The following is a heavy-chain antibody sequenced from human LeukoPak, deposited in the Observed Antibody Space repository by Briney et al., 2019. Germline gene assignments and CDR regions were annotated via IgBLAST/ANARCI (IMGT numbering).Heavy chain of an antibody. Sequence: GGSLRLSCAASGFTFSSYAMHWVRQAPGKGLEWVAVISYDGSNKYYADSVKGRFTISRDNSKNTPYLQMNSLRAEDTAVYYCARIVVVPAAIRGYFDYWGQGTLVTVSS. CDR1: GFTFSSYA. CDR3: ARIVVVPAAIRGYFDY. D-gene: IGHD2-2*02. V-gene: IGHV3-30-3*01. J-gene: IGHJ4*02. CDR2: ISYDGSNK.